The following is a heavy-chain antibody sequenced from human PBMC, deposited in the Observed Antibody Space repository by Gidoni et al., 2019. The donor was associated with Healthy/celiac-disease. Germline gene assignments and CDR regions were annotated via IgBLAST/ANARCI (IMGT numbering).Heavy chain of an antibody. CDR2: IYPGDSDT. D-gene: IGHD3-3*01. J-gene: IGHJ4*02. V-gene: IGHV5-51*03. CDR3: ARWANNYDSFEKFDY. CDR1: GYSFTSYW. Sequence: EVQLVQSGAEVKKPGASLKISCKGSGYSFTSYWIGWVRQMPGKGLEWMGIIYPGDSDTRYSPSFQGQVTISADKSISTAYLQWSSLKASDTAMYYCARWANNYDSFEKFDYWGQGTLVTVSS.